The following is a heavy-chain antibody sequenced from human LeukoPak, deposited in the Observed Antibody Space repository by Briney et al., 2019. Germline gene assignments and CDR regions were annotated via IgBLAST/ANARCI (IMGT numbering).Heavy chain of an antibody. D-gene: IGHD3-22*01. CDR3: ARDMIDSSGYSD. V-gene: IGHV3-21*01. CDR2: ISSSSSYI. Sequence: GGSLRLSCAASGFTFSSNSMNWVRQAPGKGLEWVSSISSSSSYIYYADSVKGRFTISRDNAKNSLYLQMNSLRAEDTAVYYCARDMIDSSGYSDWGQGTLVTVSS. CDR1: GFTFSSNS. J-gene: IGHJ4*02.